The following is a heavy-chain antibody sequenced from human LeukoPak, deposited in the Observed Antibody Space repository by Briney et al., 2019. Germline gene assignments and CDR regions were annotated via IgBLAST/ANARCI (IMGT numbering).Heavy chain of an antibody. D-gene: IGHD3/OR15-3a*01. Sequence: SETLSLTCIVSGGSISSATSYWDWIRHPPGNWLEWIGSIYSSGDTSYNPSIKSRVTISIDTSKNQFSLRLSSVTAAETAVYFCVRHPGTSYGCGTGAFDICGEGTMVSVSS. CDR2: IYSSGDT. V-gene: IGHV4-39*01. J-gene: IGHJ3*02. CDR1: GGSISSATSY. CDR3: VRHPGTSYGCGTGAFDI.